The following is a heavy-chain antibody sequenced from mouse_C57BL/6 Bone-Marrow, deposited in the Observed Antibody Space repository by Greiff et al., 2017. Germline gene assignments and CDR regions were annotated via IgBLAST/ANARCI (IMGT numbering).Heavy chain of an antibody. Sequence: QVQLKQSGAELVRPGTSVKVSCKASGYAFTNYLIEWVKQRPGQGLEWIGVINPGSGGTNYNEKFKGKATLTADKSSSTAYMQLSSLTSEDSAVYFCARELYYYGSSYWYFEVWGTGTTVTVSS. CDR3: ARELYYYGSSYWYFEV. J-gene: IGHJ1*03. CDR1: GYAFTNYL. V-gene: IGHV1-54*01. CDR2: INPGSGGT. D-gene: IGHD1-1*01.